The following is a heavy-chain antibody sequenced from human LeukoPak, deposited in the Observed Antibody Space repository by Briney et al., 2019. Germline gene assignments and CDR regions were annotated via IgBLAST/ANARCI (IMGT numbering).Heavy chain of an antibody. V-gene: IGHV3-30-3*01. CDR1: GFSFNRYS. D-gene: IGHD2-15*01. J-gene: IGHJ5*02. Sequence: GGSLRLSCAASGFSFNRYSMNWVRQAPGKGLEWVAVISYDGSNKYYADSVKGRFTISRDNSKNTLYLQMNSLRAEDTAVYYCARVVAWGQGTLVTVSS. CDR2: ISYDGSNK. CDR3: ARVVA.